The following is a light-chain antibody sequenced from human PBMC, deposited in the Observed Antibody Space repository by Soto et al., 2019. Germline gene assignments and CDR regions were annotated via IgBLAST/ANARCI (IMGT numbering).Light chain of an antibody. CDR3: SSFASSSTPFV. Sequence: QSALTQPASVSGSPGQSITISCTGTSSDVGGYKYVSWYQQHPGKAPKVIIYEVTYRPSGISDRFSGPKSDNTASLTISGLQAEDEADYYCSSFASSSTPFVFGTGTKLTVL. CDR2: EVT. CDR1: SSDVGGYKY. J-gene: IGLJ1*01. V-gene: IGLV2-14*01.